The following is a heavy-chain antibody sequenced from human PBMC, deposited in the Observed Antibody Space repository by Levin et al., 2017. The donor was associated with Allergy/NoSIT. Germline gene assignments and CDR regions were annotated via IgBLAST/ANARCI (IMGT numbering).Heavy chain of an antibody. Sequence: SETLSLTCAISGGSVSSADWWSWVRQPPGRGLEWIGEISDTGSTNYNPSLQSRVTISMDKSKNQFSLKLSSVTAADTAVYYCARDRPGTATGTQGFDPWGQGTLVTVSS. J-gene: IGHJ5*02. CDR2: ISDTGST. V-gene: IGHV4-4*02. CDR1: GGSVSSADW. D-gene: IGHD6-13*01. CDR3: ARDRPGTATGTQGFDP.